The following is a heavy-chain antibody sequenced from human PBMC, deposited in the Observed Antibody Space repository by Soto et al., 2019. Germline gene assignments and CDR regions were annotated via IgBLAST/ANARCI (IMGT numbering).Heavy chain of an antibody. CDR3: ARGWGTIFDY. D-gene: IGHD7-27*01. V-gene: IGHV4-34*01. CDR1: GGSFSGYY. Sequence: QVRLQQWGAGLLKPSETLSLTCAVYGGSFSGYYWNWIRQPPGKGLEWIGEINHSGSTNYNPSLKGRVTISVDTSKNQFSLKLSSVTAADTAVYYCARGWGTIFDYWGQGTLVTVSS. J-gene: IGHJ4*02. CDR2: INHSGST.